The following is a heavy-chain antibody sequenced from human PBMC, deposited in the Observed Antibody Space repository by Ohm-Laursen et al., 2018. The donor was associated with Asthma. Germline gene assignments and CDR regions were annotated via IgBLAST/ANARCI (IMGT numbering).Heavy chain of an antibody. V-gene: IGHV3-30*18. D-gene: IGHD1-26*01. CDR2: ISYDGSNK. CDR1: GFTFSSYG. CDR3: AKDRRTSGSYINN. Sequence: SLRLSCTASGFTFSSYGMHWVRQAPGKGLEWVAVISYDGSNKYYADSVKGRFTISRDNSKNTPYLQMNSLRAEDTAVYYCAKDRRTSGSYINNWGQGTLATVSS. J-gene: IGHJ4*02.